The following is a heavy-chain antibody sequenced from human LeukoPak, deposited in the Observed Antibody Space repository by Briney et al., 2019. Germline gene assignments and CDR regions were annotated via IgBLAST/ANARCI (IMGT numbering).Heavy chain of an antibody. CDR2: IYYSGST. D-gene: IGHD3-10*01. CDR3: ARESGYYGSGSYYISGPFDP. J-gene: IGHJ5*02. CDR1: GGSISSSSYY. Sequence: PSETLSLTCTVSGGSISSSSYYWGWIRQPPGKGLEWIGSIYYSGSTYYNPSLKSRVTISVDASKNQFSLKLSSVTAADTAVYYCARESGYYGSGSYYISGPFDPWGQGTLVTVSS. V-gene: IGHV4-39*07.